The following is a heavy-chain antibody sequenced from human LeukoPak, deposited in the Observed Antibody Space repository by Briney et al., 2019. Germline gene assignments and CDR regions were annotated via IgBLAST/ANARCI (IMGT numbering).Heavy chain of an antibody. CDR2: IKSKTDGGTT. Sequence: RAGGSLRLSCAASGFTFSNAWMSWVRQAPGKGLEWVGRIKSKTDGGTTDYAAPVKGRFTISRDDSKNTLYLQMNSLKTEDTAVYYCTTDQITMVRGVPDYWGQGTLVTVSS. CDR3: TTDQITMVRGVPDY. D-gene: IGHD3-10*01. J-gene: IGHJ4*02. V-gene: IGHV3-15*01. CDR1: GFTFSNAW.